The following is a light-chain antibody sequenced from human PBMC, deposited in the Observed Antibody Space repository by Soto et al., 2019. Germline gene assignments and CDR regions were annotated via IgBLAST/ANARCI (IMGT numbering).Light chain of an antibody. V-gene: IGKV1D-12*01. Sequence: GDRVTLTCRASQDISSWLAWYQQKPGEAPKLLIYTASSLQSGVPSRFSGSGSGTDFTLTISSLQPEDFATYYCQQANSFPRTFGQGTKVEIK. J-gene: IGKJ1*01. CDR3: QQANSFPRT. CDR2: TAS. CDR1: QDISSW.